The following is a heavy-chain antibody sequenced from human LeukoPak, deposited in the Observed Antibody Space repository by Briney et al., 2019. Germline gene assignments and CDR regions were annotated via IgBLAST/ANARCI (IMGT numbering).Heavy chain of an antibody. V-gene: IGHV3-66*01. Sequence: GGSLRLSCAASGFTVSSNYVSWVRQAPGKGLEWVSVIYSGGSTYYADSVKGRFTISRDNSKNTLYLQMNSLRAEDTAVYYCAREGSSAINTNWFDPWGQGTLVAVSS. D-gene: IGHD5-12*01. J-gene: IGHJ5*02. CDR2: IYSGGST. CDR3: AREGSSAINTNWFDP. CDR1: GFTVSSNY.